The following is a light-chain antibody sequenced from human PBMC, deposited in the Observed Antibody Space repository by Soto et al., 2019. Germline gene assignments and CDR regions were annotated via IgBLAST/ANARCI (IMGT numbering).Light chain of an antibody. Sequence: EIVMTQSPATLSVSPVKRATLSGRASQSVSSNLAWYQQKPGQAPGLLIYGASTRATGIPARFSGSGSGTEFTLTISSLQSEDFAVYYCQQYNNWPPSITFGQGTRLEI. J-gene: IGKJ5*01. CDR2: GAS. V-gene: IGKV3D-15*01. CDR1: QSVSSN. CDR3: QQYNNWPPSIT.